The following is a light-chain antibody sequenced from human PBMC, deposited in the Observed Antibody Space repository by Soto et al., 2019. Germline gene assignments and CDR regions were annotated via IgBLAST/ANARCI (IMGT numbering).Light chain of an antibody. CDR1: QSVAKY. J-gene: IGKJ4*01. Sequence: DIQMTQSPSYLSAYVGDRVTITCRASQSVAKYLNWYQQKPGKAPKALIYGAFSLQSGVPSRFSGSGSATNFTLTISSLQPEDFATYSCQQRYSAPFTFGGGTKVEIK. V-gene: IGKV1-39*01. CDR2: GAF. CDR3: QQRYSAPFT.